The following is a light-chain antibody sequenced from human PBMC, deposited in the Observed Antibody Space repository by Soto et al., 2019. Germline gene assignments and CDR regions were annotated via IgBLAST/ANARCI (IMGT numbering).Light chain of an antibody. V-gene: IGLV2-8*01. Sequence: QSVLTQPPSASESPGQSVTISCTGTSSDVGGYNYVSWYQHHPGKAPKLMIYEVSKRPSGVPDRFSGSKSGNTASLTVSGLQAEDEADYFCCSYAGSNNFVFGTGTKVTV. CDR2: EVS. CDR3: CSYAGSNNFV. J-gene: IGLJ1*01. CDR1: SSDVGGYNY.